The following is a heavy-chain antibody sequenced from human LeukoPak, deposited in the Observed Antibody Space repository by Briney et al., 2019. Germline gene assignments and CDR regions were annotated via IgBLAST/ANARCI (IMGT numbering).Heavy chain of an antibody. CDR2: ITGSSSYI. CDR3: ARSLLWFGELPSLIDY. CDR1: GFPFSSYS. J-gene: IGHJ4*02. Sequence: PGGSLRLSCAASGFPFSSYSMNWVRQAPGKGLEWVSSITGSSSYIYYADSVKGRFTISRDNAKNSLYLQMNSLRDEDTAVYYCARSLLWFGELPSLIDYWGQGTLVTVSS. V-gene: IGHV3-21*01. D-gene: IGHD3-10*01.